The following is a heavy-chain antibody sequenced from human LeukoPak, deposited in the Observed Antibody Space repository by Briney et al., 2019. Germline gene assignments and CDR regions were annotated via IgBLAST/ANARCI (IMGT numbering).Heavy chain of an antibody. V-gene: IGHV3-66*01. CDR3: VRDRWPGLGDF. Sequence: PGGSLRLSCAASGFTVSDNYMSWVRQAPGKGLEWVSTVYSGGLTYYADPVKGRFTISRDNSKNTLYLQTSSLRAEDTAVYYCVRDRWPGLGDFWGQGTTVTVSS. J-gene: IGHJ6*02. D-gene: IGHD6-19*01. CDR2: VYSGGLT. CDR1: GFTVSDNY.